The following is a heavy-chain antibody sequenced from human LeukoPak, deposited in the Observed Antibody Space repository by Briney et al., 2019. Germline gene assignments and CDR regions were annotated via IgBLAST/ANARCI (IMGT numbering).Heavy chain of an antibody. CDR1: GFMLSSYS. V-gene: IGHV3-48*02. J-gene: IGHJ4*02. CDR3: AREREYGSGSTHDY. CDR2: ITTSNSTI. D-gene: IGHD3-10*01. Sequence: GGSLRLSCVASGFMLSSYSFNWVRQAPGKGLEWVSYITTSNSTIYYADSVKGRFTISRDNAKNSLYLQMNSLRDEDTAVYFCAREREYGSGSTHDYWGQGTLATVSS.